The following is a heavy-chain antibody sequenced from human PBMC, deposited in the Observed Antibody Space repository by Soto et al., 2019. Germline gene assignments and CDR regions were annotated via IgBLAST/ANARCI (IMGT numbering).Heavy chain of an antibody. V-gene: IGHV1-3*01. CDR1: GYTFTSNA. Sequence: ASVKVSCKTSGYTFTSNAIHWVRQAPGQRPEWMGWIIAGNGNTKYSHKFQGRVTITTDTSASTAYMELSSLRSEDTAIYYCARGSGSNLPYFDHWGQGTLVTVSS. J-gene: IGHJ4*02. CDR3: ARGSGSNLPYFDH. CDR2: IIAGNGNT. D-gene: IGHD1-26*01.